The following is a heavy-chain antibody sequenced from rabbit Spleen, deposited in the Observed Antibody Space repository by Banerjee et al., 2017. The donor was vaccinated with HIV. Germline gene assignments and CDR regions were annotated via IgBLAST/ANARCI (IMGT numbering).Heavy chain of an antibody. CDR2: INAVTGRA. J-gene: IGHJ6*01. Sequence: QEQLEESGGGLVQPEGSLTLTCTASGFSFSDKAVMCWVRQAPGKGLEWIACINAVTGRAVYASWAKGRFTFSKTSSTTVTLQMTSLTAADTATYFCARDTGSSFSSYGMDLWGQGTLVTVS. V-gene: IGHV1S45*01. CDR3: ARDTGSSFSSYGMDL. CDR1: GFSFSDKAV. D-gene: IGHD8-1*01.